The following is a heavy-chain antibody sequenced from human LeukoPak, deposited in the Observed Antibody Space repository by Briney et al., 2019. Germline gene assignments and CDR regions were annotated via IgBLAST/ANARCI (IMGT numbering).Heavy chain of an antibody. CDR3: ARWAGYCSGGSCYLNDY. D-gene: IGHD2-15*01. V-gene: IGHV1-46*01. Sequence: GASVKVSCKASGYTFTSYYMHWVRQAPGQGLEWMGIINPSGGSTSYAQKFQGRVTMTRDTSTSTVYMELSSLRSEDTAVYYCARWAGYCSGGSCYLNDYWGQGTLVTVSS. J-gene: IGHJ4*02. CDR2: INPSGGST. CDR1: GYTFTSYY.